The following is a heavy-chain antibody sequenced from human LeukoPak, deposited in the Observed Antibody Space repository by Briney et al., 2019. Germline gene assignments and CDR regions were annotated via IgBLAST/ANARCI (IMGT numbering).Heavy chain of an antibody. J-gene: IGHJ4*02. Sequence: PGRSLRLSCAASGFTFDVYAMHWVRQAPGKGLEWVSGISWNSGSIYYADSVKGRFTISRDNAKNSLYLQMSSLGAEDTAVYYCARGRGQQLVGGYYYFDYWGQGTLVTVSS. D-gene: IGHD6-13*01. CDR2: ISWNSGSI. CDR1: GFTFDVYA. V-gene: IGHV3-9*01. CDR3: ARGRGQQLVGGYYYFDY.